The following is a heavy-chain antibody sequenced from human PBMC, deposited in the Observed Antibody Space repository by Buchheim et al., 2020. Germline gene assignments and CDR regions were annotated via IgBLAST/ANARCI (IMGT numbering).Heavy chain of an antibody. J-gene: IGHJ5*02. D-gene: IGHD2-21*02. V-gene: IGHV3-74*01. CDR1: GFTFNTSW. Sequence: EVRLVESGGGLVQPGGSLRLSCAASGFTFNTSWMHWVRQAPGKGLVWVSRINSDGSSTTYADSVKGRFTISRDNAKNTLYFKMNSLRPDDTAVYYCTRRVVTGWLRWFDPWGQGTL. CDR3: TRRVVTGWLRWFDP. CDR2: INSDGSST.